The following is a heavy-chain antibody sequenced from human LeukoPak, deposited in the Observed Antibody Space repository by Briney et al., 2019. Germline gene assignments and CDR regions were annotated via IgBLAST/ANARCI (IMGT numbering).Heavy chain of an antibody. CDR3: ARDQYYYGSGSYAY. Sequence: GASVRVSCKTSGYKFLSHGISWVRQAPGQGLEWLGWIRADNGDTRFAQKFQGRFTMTTDTSTSTAYMELRGLRSDDTAVYYCARDQYYYGSGSYAYWGQGTLVTVSS. J-gene: IGHJ4*02. V-gene: IGHV1-18*04. CDR1: GYKFLSHG. D-gene: IGHD3-10*01. CDR2: IRADNGDT.